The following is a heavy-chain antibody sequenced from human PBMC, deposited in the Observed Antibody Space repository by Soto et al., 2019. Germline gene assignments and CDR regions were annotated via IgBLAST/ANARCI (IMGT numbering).Heavy chain of an antibody. CDR3: ARELSYGMDV. J-gene: IGHJ6*02. V-gene: IGHV4-59*11. CDR2: IYFSGST. CDR1: GASINSHY. Sequence: QVQLQESGPGLVKPSETLSLTCTVSGASINSHYWTWIRQPPGKGLEWIGSIYFSGSTNYNPSLKDRVSISVDRAKSQFSLNLTSVTAADTAMYYCARELSYGMDVWGQGTTVIVSS.